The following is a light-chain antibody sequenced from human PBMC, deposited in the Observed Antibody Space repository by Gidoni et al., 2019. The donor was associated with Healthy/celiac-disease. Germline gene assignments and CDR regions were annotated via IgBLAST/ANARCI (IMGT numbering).Light chain of an antibody. CDR3: QQSYSTPFT. J-gene: IGKJ3*01. CDR2: AAS. CDR1: QSIISY. Sequence: DIQLTQSPSSLSASVGDRVTITCRASQSIISYLNWYQQKPGKAPKLLIYAASSLQSGVPSRFSGSGSGTDFTLTISSLQPEDFATYYCQQSYSTPFTFGPXTKVDIK. V-gene: IGKV1-39*01.